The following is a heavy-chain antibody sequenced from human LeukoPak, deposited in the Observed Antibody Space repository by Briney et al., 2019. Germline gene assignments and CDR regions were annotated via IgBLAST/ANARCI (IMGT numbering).Heavy chain of an antibody. CDR3: ARDYCSSTSCYVGNWFDP. Sequence: GASVKVSFKASGYTFTGYYMHWVRQAPGQGLEWMGRINPNSGGTNYAQKFQGRVTMTRDTSISTAYMELSRLRSDDTAVYYCARDYCSSTSCYVGNWFDPWGQGTLVTVSS. CDR1: GYTFTGYY. CDR2: INPNSGGT. J-gene: IGHJ5*02. V-gene: IGHV1-2*06. D-gene: IGHD2-2*01.